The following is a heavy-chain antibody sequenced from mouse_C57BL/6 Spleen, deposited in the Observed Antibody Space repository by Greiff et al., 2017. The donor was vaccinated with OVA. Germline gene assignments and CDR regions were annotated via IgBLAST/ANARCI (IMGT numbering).Heavy chain of an antibody. CDR1: GYTFTSYD. CDR2: IYPRDGST. Sequence: VQLQQSGPELVKPGASVKLSCKASGYTFTSYDINWVKQRPGQGLEWIGWIYPRDGSTNYNEKFKGKATLTADTSSSTAYMELHSLTSEDSAVYFCATHHYGSSCWFAYWGQGTLVTVSA. CDR3: ATHHYGSSCWFAY. J-gene: IGHJ3*01. D-gene: IGHD1-1*01. V-gene: IGHV1-85*01.